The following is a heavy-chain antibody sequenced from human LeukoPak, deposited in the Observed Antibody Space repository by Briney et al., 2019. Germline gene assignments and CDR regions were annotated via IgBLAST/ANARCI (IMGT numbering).Heavy chain of an antibody. CDR2: IYYSGST. CDR1: GDSISTYY. CDR3: VRTLAGTADY. V-gene: IGHV4-59*03. Sequence: PSETLSLTCTVSGDSISTYYWSWIRQPPGKGLEWIGYIYYSGSTNYNPSLKSRVTISVNTSKNQFSLNLNSVTAADTAVYYCVRTLAGTADYWGQGTLVTVSS. J-gene: IGHJ4*02. D-gene: IGHD6-19*01.